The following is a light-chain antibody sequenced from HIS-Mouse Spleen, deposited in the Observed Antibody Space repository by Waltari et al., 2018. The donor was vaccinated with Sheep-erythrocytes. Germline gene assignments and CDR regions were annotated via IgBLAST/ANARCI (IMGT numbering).Light chain of an antibody. Sequence: QSVLTQPPSVSGAPGQRVTISCTGSSSNIGAVYDVHWYQQLPGTAPKLLIYVNSNRPSGVPDRFSGSKSGTSASLAFTGLQAEDEADYYCQSYDSSLSGSVFGGGTKLTVL. CDR1: SSNIGAVYD. V-gene: IGLV1-40*01. J-gene: IGLJ2*01. CDR2: VNS. CDR3: QSYDSSLSGSV.